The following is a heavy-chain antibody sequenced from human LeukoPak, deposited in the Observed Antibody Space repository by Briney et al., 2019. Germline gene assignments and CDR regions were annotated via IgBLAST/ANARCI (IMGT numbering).Heavy chain of an antibody. CDR2: INHSGST. J-gene: IGHJ5*02. Sequence: SETLSLTCAVYGGSFSDYSWSWIRQPPGKGLEWIGEINHSGSTNYNPSLKSRVTISVDTSKNQFSLKLSSVTAADTAVYYCARDVYGDYDWFDPWGQGTLVTVSS. V-gene: IGHV4-34*01. CDR3: ARDVYGDYDWFDP. D-gene: IGHD4-17*01. CDR1: GGSFSDYS.